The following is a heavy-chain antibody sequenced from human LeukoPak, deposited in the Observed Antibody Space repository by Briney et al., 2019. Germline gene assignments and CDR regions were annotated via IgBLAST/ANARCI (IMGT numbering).Heavy chain of an antibody. CDR3: ARAYGTYYFDY. J-gene: IGHJ4*02. Sequence: ASETLSLTCTDSGGSISSGGYYWSWIRQHPGKGLEWIGYIYYSGSTYYNPSLKSRVTISVDTSKNQFSLKLSSVTAADTAVYYCARAYGTYYFDYWGQGTLVTVSS. CDR1: GGSISSGGYY. V-gene: IGHV4-31*03. D-gene: IGHD4-17*01. CDR2: IYYSGST.